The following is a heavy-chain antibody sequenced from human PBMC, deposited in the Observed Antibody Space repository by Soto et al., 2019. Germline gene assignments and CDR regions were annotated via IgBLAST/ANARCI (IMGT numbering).Heavy chain of an antibody. Sequence: EVQVVESGGGLVQPGGSLRLSCVGSGFPFNKFWMTWVRQVPGKGLERVAMIRHDGTEDSYGDSVKGRFTISRDNSKNSLYLQMNGLRAEDTAVYYCARASPEEFFFFGLDVWGQGTTVTVSS. CDR2: IRHDGTED. D-gene: IGHD3-10*01. CDR3: ARASPEEFFFFGLDV. V-gene: IGHV3-7*03. J-gene: IGHJ6*02. CDR1: GFPFNKFW.